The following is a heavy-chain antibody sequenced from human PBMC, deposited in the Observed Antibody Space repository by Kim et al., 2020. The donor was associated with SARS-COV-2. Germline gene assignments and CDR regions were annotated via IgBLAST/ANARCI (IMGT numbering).Heavy chain of an antibody. D-gene: IGHD1-20*01. Sequence: YLESVKGHYTNARDKSKTKLYLKMNSMRAEDTAVYYCARDYNWGYYFDFWGQGTLVTVSS. CDR3: ARDYNWGYYFDF. V-gene: IGHV3-30*14. J-gene: IGHJ4*02.